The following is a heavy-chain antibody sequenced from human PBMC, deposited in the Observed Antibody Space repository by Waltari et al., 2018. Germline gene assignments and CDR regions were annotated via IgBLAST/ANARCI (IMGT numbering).Heavy chain of an antibody. V-gene: IGHV4-34*01. CDR1: GGSFSGYY. CDR2: INHRGSH. J-gene: IGHJ5*02. D-gene: IGHD3-16*02. CDR3: ARGRIMITFGGVIVIRGNNWFDP. Sequence: QVQLQQWGAGLLKPSETLSLTCAVYGGSFSGYYWSWIRQPPGKGLEWMGEINHRGSHKETPSLESRGTIAVDTPKNQFCLKLSALTAADTAVYYCARGRIMITFGGVIVIRGNNWFDPWGQGTRVTVSS.